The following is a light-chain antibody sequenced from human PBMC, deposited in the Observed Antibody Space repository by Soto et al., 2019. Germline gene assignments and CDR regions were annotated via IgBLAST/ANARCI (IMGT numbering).Light chain of an antibody. J-gene: IGKJ4*01. Sequence: DIVMTPSPDSLAVSLGERATINCKSSQRVLYSSNNKNYLAWYQQKPGQPPKLLIYWASTLESGVPDRFSGSGSGTDFTLTISSLQAEDVAVYYCQQYYSNPLTFGGGTKVEIK. CDR1: QRVLYSSNNKNY. V-gene: IGKV4-1*01. CDR2: WAS. CDR3: QQYYSNPLT.